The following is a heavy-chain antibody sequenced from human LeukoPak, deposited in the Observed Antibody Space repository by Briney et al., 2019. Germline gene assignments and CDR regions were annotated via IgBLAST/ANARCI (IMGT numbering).Heavy chain of an antibody. J-gene: IGHJ6*02. Sequence: GGSLRLSCAASGFTVSSNYMSWVRQAPGKGLEWVSVIYSGGSTYYADSVKGRFTISRDNSKNTLYLQMNSLRAEDTAVYYCARDRCSSTSCYYPAHYGMDVWGQGTTVRLL. V-gene: IGHV3-53*01. CDR1: GFTVSSNY. CDR3: ARDRCSSTSCYYPAHYGMDV. CDR2: IYSGGST. D-gene: IGHD2-2*01.